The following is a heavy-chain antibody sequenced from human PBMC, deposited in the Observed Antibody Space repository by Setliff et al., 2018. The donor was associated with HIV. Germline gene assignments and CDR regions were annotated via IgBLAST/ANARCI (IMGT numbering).Heavy chain of an antibody. CDR2: INHSGST. CDR3: AXXXXXXXXXXDKNWFDT. V-gene: IGHV4-34*01. D-gene: IGHD3-9*01. Sequence: SETLSLTCAVYGGSFNGYYWRWIRQPPGKGLEWIGEINHSGSTKYNPSLQSRVTMSIDTSQNQFSLKXPSLTXXXXXXXTCAXXXXXXXXXXDKNWFDTWGQGSLVTVSS. J-gene: IGHJ5*02. CDR1: GGSFNGYY.